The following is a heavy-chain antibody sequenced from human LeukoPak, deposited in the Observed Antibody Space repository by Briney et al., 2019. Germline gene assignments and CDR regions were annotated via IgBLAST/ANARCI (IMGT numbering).Heavy chain of an antibody. V-gene: IGHV3-30*02. Sequence: GGSLRLSCAASGFTFSSYGMHWVRQAPGKGLEWVAFIRYDGSNKYYADSVKGRFTISRDNSKNTLYLQMNSLRAEDTAIYYCARELGYSSGGSMGHWGQGTPVTVSS. CDR2: IRYDGSNK. D-gene: IGHD2-15*01. CDR1: GFTFSSYG. J-gene: IGHJ4*02. CDR3: ARELGYSSGGSMGH.